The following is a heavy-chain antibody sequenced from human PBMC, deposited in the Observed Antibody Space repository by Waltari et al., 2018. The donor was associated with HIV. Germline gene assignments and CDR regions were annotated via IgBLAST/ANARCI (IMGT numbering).Heavy chain of an antibody. CDR2: MNPKSGNT. CDR1: GYTFSNYD. D-gene: IGHD2-15*01. V-gene: IGHV1-8*01. Sequence: QVQLVQSGTEVKRPGASVKVSCKASGYTFSNYDINWVRQAPGQGLEWMGGMNPKSGNTGFAQKLKGRVTLTRNTSISTAYMELRSLRSEDTAVYFGARSSGWSYFDYWGRGTLVTVPS. CDR3: ARSSGWSYFDY. J-gene: IGHJ4*01.